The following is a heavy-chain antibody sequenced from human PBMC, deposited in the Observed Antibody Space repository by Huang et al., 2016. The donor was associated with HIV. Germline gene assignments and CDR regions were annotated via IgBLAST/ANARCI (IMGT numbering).Heavy chain of an antibody. CDR2: ISYEGSYQ. D-gene: IGHD5-12*01. J-gene: IGHJ4*02. CDR1: GFTFSNYG. Sequence: QVQLVESGGGVVQPGRSLRLSCAASGFTFSNYGVHWVRQAPGKGLEWVAAISYEGSYQYYSDSVKGRFTISRDDSQNTLYLQMSSRRAEDTAVYFWAKDREDSAYQLDYWGQGTRVTVSS. CDR3: AKDREDSAYQLDY. V-gene: IGHV3-30*18.